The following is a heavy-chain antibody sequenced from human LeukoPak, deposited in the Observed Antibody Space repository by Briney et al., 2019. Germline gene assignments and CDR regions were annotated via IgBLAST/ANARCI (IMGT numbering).Heavy chain of an antibody. D-gene: IGHD3-10*01. Sequence: SETLSLTCSVSGYFISSGYYWGWIRQPPGKGLEWIGSIYHSGSTYYNPSLKSRVTTSVDTSKNQLSLKLTSVTAADTAVYYCASDEEFSWFFYWGQGTLVTVSS. V-gene: IGHV4-38-2*02. CDR2: IYHSGST. CDR1: GYFISSGYY. CDR3: ASDEEFSWFFY. J-gene: IGHJ4*02.